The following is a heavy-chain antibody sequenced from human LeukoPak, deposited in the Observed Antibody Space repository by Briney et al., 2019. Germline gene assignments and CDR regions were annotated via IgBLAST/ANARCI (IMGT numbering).Heavy chain of an antibody. CDR3: VRTYSIGWSTGVFDI. V-gene: IGHV4-39*01. J-gene: IGHJ3*02. D-gene: IGHD6-19*01. Sequence: SETLSLTCSVSGDPINGGNYFWTWIRQPAGKGLEWVGAIYYSGSTYYNPSLKSRVTISVDTSKSQFSLRLSSVTAADTAVYYCVRTYSIGWSTGVFDIWGQGTMVTVSS. CDR1: GDPINGGNYF. CDR2: IYYSGST.